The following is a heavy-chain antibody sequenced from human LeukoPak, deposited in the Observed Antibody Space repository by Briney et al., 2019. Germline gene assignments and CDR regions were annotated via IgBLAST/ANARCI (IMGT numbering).Heavy chain of an antibody. Sequence: GGSLRLSCSASGFTFSTYTMHWVRQAPGKGLEYVSAITRNGDSTYYADSVKGRFTISRDNSKNTLYLQMNSLRAEDTAVYYCAKLKVLVVPAATDYWGQGTLVTVSS. CDR3: AKLKVLVVPAATDY. V-gene: IGHV3-64*04. D-gene: IGHD2-2*01. CDR1: GFTFSTYT. J-gene: IGHJ4*02. CDR2: ITRNGDST.